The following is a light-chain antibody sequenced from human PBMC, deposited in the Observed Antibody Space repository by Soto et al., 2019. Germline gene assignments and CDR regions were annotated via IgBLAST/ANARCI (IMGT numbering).Light chain of an antibody. CDR1: QAIRND. CDR2: AAS. Sequence: IDMPRGPSSLSGCVSEGRNSTGQASQAIRNDLGWYQQKPAKAPKLLIYAASSLQSWVPARFSGSGSGKDFTLTISSLQPEDFATYYCQQSYSTPIAFGQGTRLEIK. V-gene: IGKV1-39*01. J-gene: IGKJ5*01. CDR3: QQSYSTPIA.